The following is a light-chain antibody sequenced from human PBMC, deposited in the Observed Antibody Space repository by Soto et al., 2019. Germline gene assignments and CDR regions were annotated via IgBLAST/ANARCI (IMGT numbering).Light chain of an antibody. CDR1: QSVSSN. CDR3: QQYGSSPPFT. CDR2: GAS. J-gene: IGKJ3*01. Sequence: EIVMTQSPATLSVSPGERATLSCRASQSVSSNLAWYQQKPGQAPRLLTYGASSRATGIPDRFSGSGSGTDFTLTISRLEPEDFAVYYCQQYGSSPPFTFGPGTKVDIK. V-gene: IGKV3-20*01.